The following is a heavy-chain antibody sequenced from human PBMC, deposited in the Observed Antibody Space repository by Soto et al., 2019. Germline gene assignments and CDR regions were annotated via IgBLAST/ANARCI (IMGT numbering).Heavy chain of an antibody. CDR2: ISGSGVST. CDR1: GFTFSSYA. D-gene: IGHD2-8*01. Sequence: PWGSLRLSCAASGFTFSSYAMSWVRQAPGKGLEWVSVISGSGVSTYYADSVKGRFTISRDKSKNTLYLQMNSLRAEDTAVYFCAKDMEMTGSCTNGLCWTLDYWGPGTLVTVSS. V-gene: IGHV3-23*01. CDR3: AKDMEMTGSCTNGLCWTLDY. J-gene: IGHJ4*02.